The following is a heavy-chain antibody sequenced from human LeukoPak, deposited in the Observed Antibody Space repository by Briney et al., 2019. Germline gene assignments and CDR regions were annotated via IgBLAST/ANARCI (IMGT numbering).Heavy chain of an antibody. J-gene: IGHJ4*02. CDR1: GFTFSSYA. CDR2: ISGSGGST. Sequence: LXLSXAASGFTFSSYAMSWVRQAPGKGLEWVSAISGSGGSTYYADSVKGRFTISRDNSKNTLYLQMNSLRAEDTAVYYCAKGDVDIVATGVDYWGQGTLVTVSS. V-gene: IGHV3-23*01. CDR3: AKGDVDIVATGVDY. D-gene: IGHD5-12*01.